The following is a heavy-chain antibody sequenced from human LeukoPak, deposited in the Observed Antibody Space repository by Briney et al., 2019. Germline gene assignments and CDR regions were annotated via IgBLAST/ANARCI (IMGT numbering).Heavy chain of an antibody. CDR3: ARVPDF. J-gene: IGHJ4*02. Sequence: PGGSLRLSCAASGFTFSSYAMSWVRQAPGKGLEWIGYIDYSGSTNYNPSLKSRVTISVDTSKKQFSLKLSSVTAADTAVYYCARVPDFWGQGTLVTVSS. V-gene: IGHV4-59*01. CDR2: IDYSGST. CDR1: GFTFSSYA.